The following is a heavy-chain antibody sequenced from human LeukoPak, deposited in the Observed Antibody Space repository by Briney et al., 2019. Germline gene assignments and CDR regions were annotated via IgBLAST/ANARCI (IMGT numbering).Heavy chain of an antibody. V-gene: IGHV3-23*01. CDR3: AKAGAGAVAGIFDY. J-gene: IGHJ4*02. D-gene: IGHD6-19*01. Sequence: GGSLRLSCAASGFTFSSYAMSWVRQAPGKGLEWVSAISGSGGSTYYADSVKGRFTIPRDNSKNTLYLQMNSLRAEDTAVYYCAKAGAGAVAGIFDYWGQGTLVTVSS. CDR1: GFTFSSYA. CDR2: ISGSGGST.